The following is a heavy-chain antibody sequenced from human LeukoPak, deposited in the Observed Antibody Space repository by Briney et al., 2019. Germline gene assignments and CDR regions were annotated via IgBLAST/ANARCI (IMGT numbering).Heavy chain of an antibody. Sequence: ASVNVSCKASGGTFSSYAISWVRQAPGQGLEWMGGIIPIFGTANYAQKFQGRVTITTDESTSTAYMELSSLRSEDTAVYYCAREWSYYYDSSGYYNWFDPWGQGTLVTVSS. V-gene: IGHV1-69*05. CDR3: AREWSYYYDSSGYYNWFDP. J-gene: IGHJ5*02. D-gene: IGHD3-22*01. CDR1: GGTFSSYA. CDR2: IIPIFGTA.